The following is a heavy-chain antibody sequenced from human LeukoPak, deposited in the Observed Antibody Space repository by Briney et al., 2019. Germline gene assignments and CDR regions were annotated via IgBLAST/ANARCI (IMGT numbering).Heavy chain of an antibody. D-gene: IGHD5-18*01. J-gene: IGHJ4*02. CDR3: ARHLNSRWIQLWLDYFDY. CDR1: GGSISSSSYY. CDR2: IYYSGST. Sequence: SETLSLTCTVSGGSISSSSYYWGWIRQPPGKGLEWIGSIYYSGSTYYNPSLKSRVTISVDTSKNQFPLKLSSVTAADTAVYYCARHLNSRWIQLWLDYFDYWGQGTLVTVSS. V-gene: IGHV4-39*01.